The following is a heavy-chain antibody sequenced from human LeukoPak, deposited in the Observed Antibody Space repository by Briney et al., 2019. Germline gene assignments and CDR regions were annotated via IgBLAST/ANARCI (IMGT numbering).Heavy chain of an antibody. CDR2: INPNSGGT. CDR3: ARDHSTYYDFWSGYPPSNWFDP. D-gene: IGHD3-3*01. Sequence: ASVKVSCKASGYTFTGYYMHWVRQAPGQGLEWMGWINPNSGGTNYAQKFQGRVTMTRDTSISTAYMELSRLGSDDTAVYYCARDHSTYYDFWSGYPPSNWFDPWGQGTLVTVSS. V-gene: IGHV1-2*02. CDR1: GYTFTGYY. J-gene: IGHJ5*02.